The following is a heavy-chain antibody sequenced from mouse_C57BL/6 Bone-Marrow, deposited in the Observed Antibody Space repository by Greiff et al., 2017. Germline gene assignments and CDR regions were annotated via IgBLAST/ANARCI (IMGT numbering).Heavy chain of an antibody. V-gene: IGHV1-81*01. Sequence: VKLQESGAELARPGASVKLSCKASGYTFTSYGISWVKQRTGQGLEWIGEIYPRSGNTYYNETFKGKATLTADKSSSTAYMELRSLTSEDSAVYFCAKIRGPFDYWGQGTTLTVSS. CDR1: GYTFTSYG. CDR2: IYPRSGNT. CDR3: AKIRGPFDY. D-gene: IGHD5-1-1*01. J-gene: IGHJ2*01.